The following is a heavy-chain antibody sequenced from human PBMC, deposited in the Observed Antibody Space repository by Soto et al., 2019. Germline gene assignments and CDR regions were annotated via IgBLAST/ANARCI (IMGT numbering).Heavy chain of an antibody. CDR3: AVSVGLHFEEFYFYGMDF. D-gene: IGHD1-26*01. J-gene: IGHJ6*02. Sequence: QVQLVQSGAEVKKPGSSVKVSCKTSGGTFSDFAISWVRQAPGQGLEWMGGISPIFGTADSAQKFQDRVTITADESTDTAYLELSSLRSEDTAVYYCAVSVGLHFEEFYFYGMDFWGQGTTVTVSS. V-gene: IGHV1-69*01. CDR1: GGTFSDFA. CDR2: ISPIFGTA.